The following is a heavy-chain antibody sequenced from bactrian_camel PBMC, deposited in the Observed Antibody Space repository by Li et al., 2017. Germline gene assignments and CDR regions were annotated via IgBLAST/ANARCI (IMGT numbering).Heavy chain of an antibody. Sequence: VQLVESGGGSVQAGGSLTLSCASARYIFSSTCMGWFRQAPGKEREGVAALDRDGTTSYADSVKGRFTISRDNAKNTLYLQMNSLKPEDTAVYYCAAEPGRDIALVVGSVGVPDFTYKGQGTQVTVS. V-gene: IGHV3S53*01. CDR2: LDRDGTT. J-gene: IGHJ4*01. D-gene: IGHD7*01. CDR1: RYIFSSTC.